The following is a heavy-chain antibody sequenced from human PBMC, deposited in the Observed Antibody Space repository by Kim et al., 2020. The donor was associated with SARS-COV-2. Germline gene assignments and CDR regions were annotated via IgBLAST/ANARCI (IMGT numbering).Heavy chain of an antibody. CDR3: ARVHRLRGTVTFGGAFDI. CDR2: IWYDGSNK. Sequence: GGSLRLSCAASGFTFSSYGMHWVRQAPGKGLEWVAVIWYDGSNKYYADSVKGRFTISRDNSKNTLYLQMNSLRAEDTAVYYCARVHRLRGTVTFGGAFDIGGQGTMVTVSS. CDR1: GFTFSSYG. D-gene: IGHD4-17*01. V-gene: IGHV3-33*08. J-gene: IGHJ3*02.